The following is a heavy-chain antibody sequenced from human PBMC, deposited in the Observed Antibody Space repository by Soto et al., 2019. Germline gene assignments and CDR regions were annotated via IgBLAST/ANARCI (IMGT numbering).Heavy chain of an antibody. CDR3: AKESRGYSYENWFDP. CDR2: ISSSSSTI. CDR1: GFTFSSYS. J-gene: IGHJ5*02. Sequence: GGSLRLSCAASGFTFSSYSMNWVRQAPGKGLEWVSYISSSSSTIYYADSVKGRFTISRDNSKNTLYLQMNSLRAEDTAVYYCAKESRGYSYENWFDPWGQGTLVTVSS. D-gene: IGHD5-18*01. V-gene: IGHV3-48*01.